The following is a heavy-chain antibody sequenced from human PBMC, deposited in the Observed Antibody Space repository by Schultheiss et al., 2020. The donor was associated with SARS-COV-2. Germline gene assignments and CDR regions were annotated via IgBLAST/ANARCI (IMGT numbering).Heavy chain of an antibody. V-gene: IGHV3-30*02. J-gene: IGHJ6*02. CDR3: ARDWGMDV. CDR2: IWFDGSKK. CDR1: GFTFSNYG. Sequence: GGSLRLSCAASGFTFSNYGMHWVRQAPGKGLQWVAMIWFDGSKKHYTDSVKGRFTISRDNSKNTLYLQMNSLRAEDKAVYYCARDWGMDVWGQGTTVTVSS.